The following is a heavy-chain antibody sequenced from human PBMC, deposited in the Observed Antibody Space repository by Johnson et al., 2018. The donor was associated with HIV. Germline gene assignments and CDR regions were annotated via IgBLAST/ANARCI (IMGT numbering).Heavy chain of an antibody. V-gene: IGHV3-30*18. CDR2: ISYDGSHT. D-gene: IGHD3-22*01. CDR1: GFTFNSYG. Sequence: QVQLVESGGGLVKPGGSLRLSCAASGFTFNSYGMHWVRQAPVKGLEWVTFISYDGSHTYYADPVKGRFTISRDNSKNMLYLQVNSLRVDDTAVYYCAKDPADYISRIERSRGAFAIWGQGTKVTVSS. CDR3: AKDPADYISRIERSRGAFAI. J-gene: IGHJ3*02.